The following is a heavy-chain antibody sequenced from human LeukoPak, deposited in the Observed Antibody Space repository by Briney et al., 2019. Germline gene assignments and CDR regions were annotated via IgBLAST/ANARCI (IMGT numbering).Heavy chain of an antibody. CDR3: ARVQLYVWGSYREYYFDY. D-gene: IGHD3-16*02. J-gene: IGHJ4*02. CDR2: IYYSGST. Sequence: SSETLSLTCTVSGGSISSYYWSWIRQPPGKGLEWIGYIYYSGSTNYNPSLKSRVTISVDTSKNQFSLKLSSVTAADTAVYYCARVQLYVWGSYREYYFDYWGQGTLATVSS. V-gene: IGHV4-59*01. CDR1: GGSISSYY.